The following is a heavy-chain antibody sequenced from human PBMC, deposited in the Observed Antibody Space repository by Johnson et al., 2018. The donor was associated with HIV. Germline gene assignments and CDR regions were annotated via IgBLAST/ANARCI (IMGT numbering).Heavy chain of an antibody. V-gene: IGHV3-30*03. Sequence: VPLVESGGGVVQPGRSLRLSCAASGFTFSSYGMHWVRQAPGKGLEWVAVISYDGSNKYYVDSVKGRFTISRDKSKNTLYLQMNSLRAEDTTVYYCAIGRGEFPRHAFDIWGQGTMVTVSS. CDR3: AIGRGEFPRHAFDI. J-gene: IGHJ3*02. D-gene: IGHD3-10*01. CDR2: ISYDGSNK. CDR1: GFTFSSYG.